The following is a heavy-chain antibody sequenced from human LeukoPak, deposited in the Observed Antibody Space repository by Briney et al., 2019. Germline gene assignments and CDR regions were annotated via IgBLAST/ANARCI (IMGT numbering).Heavy chain of an antibody. Sequence: SETLSLTCAVYGGSFSGYYWSWIRQPPGKGLEWIGEINHSGSTNYNPSLKSRVTISVDTSKNQFSLKLSSVTAADTAVYYCARNGRRFGGYGYGRYYFDYWGQGTLVTVSS. CDR2: INHSGST. V-gene: IGHV4-34*01. J-gene: IGHJ4*02. CDR3: ARNGRRFGGYGYGRYYFDY. D-gene: IGHD5-18*01. CDR1: GGSFSGYY.